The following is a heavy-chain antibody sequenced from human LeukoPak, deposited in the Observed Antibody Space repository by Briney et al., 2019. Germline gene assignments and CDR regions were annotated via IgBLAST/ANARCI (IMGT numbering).Heavy chain of an antibody. Sequence: SVKVPCKASGGTFSSYAISWVRQAPGQGLEWMGRIIPILGIANYAQKFQGRVTITADKSTSTAYMELSSLRSEDTAVYYCARGPEWENLYYFDYWGQGTLVTVSS. V-gene: IGHV1-69*04. J-gene: IGHJ4*02. CDR1: GGTFSSYA. CDR2: IIPILGIA. CDR3: ARGPEWENLYYFDY. D-gene: IGHD1-26*01.